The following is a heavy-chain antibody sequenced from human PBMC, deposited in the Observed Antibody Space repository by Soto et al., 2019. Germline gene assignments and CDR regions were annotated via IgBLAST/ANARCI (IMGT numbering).Heavy chain of an antibody. CDR1: GFTFSSNW. CDR2: IKYDGSEK. D-gene: IGHD3-22*01. CDR3: ARGIYSRGY. Sequence: EVQLVESGGGLVQPGGSLRLSCVVSGFTFSSNWMSWVRQAPGKGLEWLANIKYDGSEKYYGDSVKGRFAISRDNAKNSLYLPMHSLRVDDTAVYYCARGIYSRGYRGQGTLVTVSS. V-gene: IGHV3-7*03. J-gene: IGHJ4*02.